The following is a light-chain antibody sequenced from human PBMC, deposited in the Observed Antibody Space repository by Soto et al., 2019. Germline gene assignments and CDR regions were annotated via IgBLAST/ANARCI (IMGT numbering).Light chain of an antibody. CDR3: AAWDDSLNGWV. J-gene: IGLJ3*02. Sequence: QSVLTQPPSASGTPGQRVTISCSGGSSNIGSNTVNWYQQLPGTAPKLLIYSDNQRPSVVPDRFSGSKSGTSASLAISGLQSADEADYYCAAWDDSLNGWVFGGGTKLTVL. V-gene: IGLV1-44*01. CDR1: SSNIGSNT. CDR2: SDN.